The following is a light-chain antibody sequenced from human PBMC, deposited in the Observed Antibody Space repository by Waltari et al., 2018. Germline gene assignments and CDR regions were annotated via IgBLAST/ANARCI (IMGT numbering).Light chain of an antibody. CDR1: SSAVGGYSY. CDR2: EVF. J-gene: IGLJ2*01. V-gene: IGLV2-8*01. CDR3: SSYAGSNNVV. Sequence: QSALTQPPSASGSPGQSVPISCPGTSSAVGGYSYVSWSQQHPGKAPKLIIFEVFQRPSGVPDRFSGSKSGNTASLTVSGLQAEDEADYYCSSYAGSNNVVFGGGTKLTVL.